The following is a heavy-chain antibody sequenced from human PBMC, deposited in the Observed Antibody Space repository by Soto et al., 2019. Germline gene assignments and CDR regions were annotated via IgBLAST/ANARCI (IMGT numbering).Heavy chain of an antibody. Sequence: GGSLTLSSASSVFTFSSYGMHWVRQAPGKGLEWVALIWYDGSKKYYADSVKGRFTISRDDSKNTLYLQMNSLRAEGTAVYYCARGSEGNAFDIWGQGTMVTVSS. CDR2: IWYDGSKK. J-gene: IGHJ3*02. CDR3: ARGSEGNAFDI. CDR1: VFTFSSYG. D-gene: IGHD3-10*01. V-gene: IGHV3-33*01.